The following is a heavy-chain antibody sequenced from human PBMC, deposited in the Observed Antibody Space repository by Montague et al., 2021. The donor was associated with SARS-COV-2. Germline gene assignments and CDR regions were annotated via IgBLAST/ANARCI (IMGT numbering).Heavy chain of an antibody. D-gene: IGHD6-13*01. CDR2: LYYTGXT. CDR1: GGSISSSSYY. V-gene: IGHV4-39*01. CDR3: ARDSSSWYYWFDP. Sequence: SETLSLTCTVSGGSISSSSYYWGWIRQPPGKGLEWIGSLYYTGXTXYXXXXKSRVTISVDTSKNQFSLKLSSMTAADTAVYYCARDSSSWYYWFDPWGQGTLVTVSS. J-gene: IGHJ5*02.